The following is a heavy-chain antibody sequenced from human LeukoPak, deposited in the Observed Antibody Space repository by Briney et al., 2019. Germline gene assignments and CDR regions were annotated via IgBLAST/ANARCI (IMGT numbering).Heavy chain of an antibody. D-gene: IGHD3-22*01. CDR1: GGSISSSSYY. V-gene: IGHV4-39*07. J-gene: IGHJ5*02. CDR3: AAYYYDSSGYGWFDP. CDR2: MYHSGST. Sequence: PSETLSLTCTVSGGSISSSSYYWGWIRQPPGKGLEWIGSMYHSGSTYDNPPLKSRVTISVDTSKNQFSLKLSSVTAADAAVYYCAAYYYDSSGYGWFDPWGQGTLVTVSS.